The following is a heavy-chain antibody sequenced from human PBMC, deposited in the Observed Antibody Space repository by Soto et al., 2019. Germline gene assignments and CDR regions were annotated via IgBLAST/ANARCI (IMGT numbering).Heavy chain of an antibody. CDR2: IYYSGST. CDR3: ARDRSDGDYYDSSGRAFDI. Sequence: SETLSLTCTVSGGSISSYYWSWIRQPPGKGLEWIGYIYYSGSTNYNPSLKSRVTISVDTSKNQFSLKLSSVTAADTAVYYCARDRSDGDYYDSSGRAFDIWGQGTMVTVSS. V-gene: IGHV4-59*01. D-gene: IGHD3-22*01. J-gene: IGHJ3*02. CDR1: GGSISSYY.